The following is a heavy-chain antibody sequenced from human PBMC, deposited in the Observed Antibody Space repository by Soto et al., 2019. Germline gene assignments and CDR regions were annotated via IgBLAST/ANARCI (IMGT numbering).Heavy chain of an antibody. CDR2: IYSDGRT. V-gene: IGHV3-53*01. CDR3: SGSPNAYYYYYGMDV. CDR1: GFIVSSSY. J-gene: IGHJ6*02. D-gene: IGHD1-26*01. Sequence: GGSLRLSCAASGFIVSSSYMSWVRQAPGKGLEWVSVIYSDGRTYYADSVKGRFTISRDNSKNTLYLQMNSLRAEDTAVFYCSGSPNAYYYYYGMDVWGQGTTVTVSS.